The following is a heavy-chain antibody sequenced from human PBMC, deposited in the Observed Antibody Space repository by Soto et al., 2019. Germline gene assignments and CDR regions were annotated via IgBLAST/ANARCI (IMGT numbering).Heavy chain of an antibody. CDR3: ARDTTSSGYYTSWLDP. V-gene: IGHV1-69*06. Sequence: QVQLVQSGPEVKKPGSSVKVSCKVSGGTFGSDAINWVRQAPGQGLEWGGRIIPIFGTRNDAQNLQGRVTIAADKSTTTAYMELSSLTSDDTALYYCARDTTSSGYYTSWLDPWGQGTLVTVSS. CDR1: GGTFGSDA. D-gene: IGHD5-12*01. CDR2: IIPIFGTR. J-gene: IGHJ5*02.